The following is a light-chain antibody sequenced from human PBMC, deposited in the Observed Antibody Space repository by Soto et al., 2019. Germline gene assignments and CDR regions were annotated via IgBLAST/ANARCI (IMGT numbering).Light chain of an antibody. CDR1: QTISTY. CDR2: AAS. Sequence: DIQMTQSPSSLSASVGDRVTITCRASQTISTYLNWYQQNPGKAPKLLIYAASSLQSGVPSRFSGSGSWTDFTRTISSLQPEDFATYYCQQSSNFPYTFGQGTKLEIK. J-gene: IGKJ2*01. CDR3: QQSSNFPYT. V-gene: IGKV1-39*01.